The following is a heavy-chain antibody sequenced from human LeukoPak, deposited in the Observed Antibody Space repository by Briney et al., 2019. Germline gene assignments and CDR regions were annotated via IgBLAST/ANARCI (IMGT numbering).Heavy chain of an antibody. CDR2: INHSGST. CDR1: GFTVSSNY. Sequence: GSLRLSCAASGFTVSSNYMSWVRQAPGKGLEWIGEINHSGSTNYNPSLKSRVTISVDTSKNQFSLKLSSVTAADTAVYYCARGAGNYYYMDVWGKGTTVTVSS. J-gene: IGHJ6*03. CDR3: ARGAGNYYYMDV. V-gene: IGHV4-34*01.